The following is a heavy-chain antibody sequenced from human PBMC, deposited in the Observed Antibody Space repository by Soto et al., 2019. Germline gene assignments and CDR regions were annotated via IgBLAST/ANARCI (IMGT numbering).Heavy chain of an antibody. CDR2: IYYSGST. D-gene: IGHD6-6*01. CDR1: GGSISSYY. Sequence: PSETLSLTCTVSGGSISSYYWSWIRQPPGKGLEWIGYIYYSGSTYYNPSLKSRVTISVDTSKNQFSLKLSSVTAADTAVYYCARHQYSSSSGVSFDYWGQGTLVTVSS. J-gene: IGHJ4*02. CDR3: ARHQYSSSSGVSFDY. V-gene: IGHV4-59*04.